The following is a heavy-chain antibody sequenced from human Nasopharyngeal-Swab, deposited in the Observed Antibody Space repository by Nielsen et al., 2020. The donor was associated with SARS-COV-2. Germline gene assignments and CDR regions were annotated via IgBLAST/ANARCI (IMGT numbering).Heavy chain of an antibody. CDR1: GGSISSYY. J-gene: IGHJ6*03. Sequence: GSLRLSCTVSGGSISSYYWSWIRQPPGKGLEWIGYIYYSGSTNYNPSLKSRVTISVDTSKNQFSLKLSSVTAADTAVYYCARGVPHGYYYMDVWGKGTTVTVSS. CDR3: ARGVPHGYYYMDV. CDR2: IYYSGST. D-gene: IGHD6-6*01. V-gene: IGHV4-59*01.